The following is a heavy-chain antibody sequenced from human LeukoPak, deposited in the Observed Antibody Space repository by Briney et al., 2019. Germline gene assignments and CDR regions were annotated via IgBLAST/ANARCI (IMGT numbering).Heavy chain of an antibody. Sequence: GGSLRLSCAASGFTFSSYAMHWVSQAPGKGLEYVSAISSNGGSTYYANSVKGRFTISRDNSKNTLYLQMGSLRAEDMAVYYCAKDRDWASAAGTDFDYWGQGTLVTVSS. CDR1: GFTFSSYA. CDR3: AKDRDWASAAGTDFDY. J-gene: IGHJ4*02. D-gene: IGHD6-13*01. CDR2: ISSNGGST. V-gene: IGHV3-64*01.